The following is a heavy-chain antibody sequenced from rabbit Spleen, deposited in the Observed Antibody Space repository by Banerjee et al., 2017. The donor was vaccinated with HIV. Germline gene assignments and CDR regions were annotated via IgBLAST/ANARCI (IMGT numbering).Heavy chain of an antibody. V-gene: IGHV1S40*01. CDR1: GFSFSDRDV. CDR2: IYVVGSNGST. Sequence: QSLEESGGDLVKPGASLTLTCTASGFSFSDRDVMCWVRQAPGKGLEWIACIYVVGSNGSTYYASWAKGRFTISKTSSTTVTLQMTSLTAADTATYFCARDTGTSFSTYGMDLWGQGTLVTVS. J-gene: IGHJ6*01. CDR3: ARDTGTSFSTYGMDL. D-gene: IGHD8-1*01.